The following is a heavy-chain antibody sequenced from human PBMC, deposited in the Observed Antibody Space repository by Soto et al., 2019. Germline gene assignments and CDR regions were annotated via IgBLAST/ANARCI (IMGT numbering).Heavy chain of an antibody. Sequence: EVQLVESGGNLVQPGGSLRLSCAASGFTVSSNYMNWVRQAPGKGLEWVSVIYSGGSTYYADSVKGRFTISRDNSKNTLYLQMNSLRDEDTAVYYCVRTVIPAAMDAFHIWGQGTMVTVPS. CDR2: IYSGGST. CDR1: GFTVSSNY. CDR3: VRTVIPAAMDAFHI. D-gene: IGHD2-2*01. V-gene: IGHV3-66*01. J-gene: IGHJ3*02.